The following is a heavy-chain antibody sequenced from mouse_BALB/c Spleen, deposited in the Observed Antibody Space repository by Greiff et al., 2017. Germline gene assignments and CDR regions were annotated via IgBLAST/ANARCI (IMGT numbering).Heavy chain of an antibody. J-gene: IGHJ3*01. V-gene: IGHV3-2*02. CDR1: GYSITSDYA. D-gene: IGHD2-14*01. Sequence: EVQLQESGPGLVKPSQSLSLTCTVTGYSITSDYAWNWIRQFPGNKLEWMGYISYSGSTSYNPSLKSRISITRDTSKNQFFLQLNSVTTEDTATYYCAKNRYDGGFAYWGQGTLVTVSA. CDR3: AKNRYDGGFAY. CDR2: ISYSGST.